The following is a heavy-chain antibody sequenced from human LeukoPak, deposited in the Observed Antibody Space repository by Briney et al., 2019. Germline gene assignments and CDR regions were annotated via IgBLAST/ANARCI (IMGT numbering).Heavy chain of an antibody. J-gene: IGHJ5*02. V-gene: IGHV4-59*01. CDR1: GDSISGYY. CDR3: AREGQWLPDWFDP. D-gene: IGHD6-19*01. Sequence: KPSETLSLTCTVSGDSISGYYWSWIWQPPGKGLEWIGYIHYSGSTNYSPSLRSRVTISLDTSKNQFSLKVNSVTAADTAVYYCAREGQWLPDWFDPWGQGTLGTVSS. CDR2: IHYSGST.